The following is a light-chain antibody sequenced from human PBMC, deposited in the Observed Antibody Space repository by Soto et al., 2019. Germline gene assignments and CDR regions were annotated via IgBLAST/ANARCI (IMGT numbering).Light chain of an antibody. Sequence: QSVLTQPASVSGSPGQSITMSCTGTSSDIGHYDYVSWYQQRPGKAPKLMIYHVTYRPSGVSNRYSGSKSGNSASLTISGLQADDEADYYCCSLTTSHTYVFGSGTKVTVL. J-gene: IGLJ1*01. CDR1: SSDIGHYDY. V-gene: IGLV2-14*03. CDR3: CSLTTSHTYV. CDR2: HVT.